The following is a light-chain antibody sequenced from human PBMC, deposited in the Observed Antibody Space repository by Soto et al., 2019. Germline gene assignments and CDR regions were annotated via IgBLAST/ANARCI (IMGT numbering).Light chain of an antibody. V-gene: IGKV3-15*01. J-gene: IGKJ1*01. Sequence: ELVVTQSPATLSVSPGARATLSCRASPSVSRALPWYQQKPGQAPRLLIYGASTRATGIPARFSGSGSGTQFTLTISSLQSEDFAIYYCQQYNNWPRVFGQGTKVEIK. CDR2: GAS. CDR1: PSVSRA. CDR3: QQYNNWPRV.